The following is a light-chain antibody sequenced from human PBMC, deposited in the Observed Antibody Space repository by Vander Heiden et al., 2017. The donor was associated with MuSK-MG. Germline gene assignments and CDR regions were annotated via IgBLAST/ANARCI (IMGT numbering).Light chain of an antibody. CDR3: QKSYSNPQT. J-gene: IGKJ1*01. Sequence: DIQMTQSPSSLSASVGDRVTITCRASQSISSYLNWYQQKPGKAPKLLIYAASSLQSGVPSRFSGSGSGTAFTLTISRLQPEDFATYYCQKSYSNPQTFGQGTKVEIK. CDR2: AAS. CDR1: QSISSY. V-gene: IGKV1-39*01.